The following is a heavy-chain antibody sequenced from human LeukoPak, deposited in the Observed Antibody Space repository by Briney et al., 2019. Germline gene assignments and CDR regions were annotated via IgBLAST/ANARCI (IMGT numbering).Heavy chain of an antibody. J-gene: IGHJ3*01. CDR3: TKERYCASTTCPGAFDL. CDR1: GITLTYDW. V-gene: IGHV3-15*01. D-gene: IGHD2-2*01. CDR2: IKSKTYGETT. Sequence: GRSLRLSCAASGITLTYDWMSWVRQAPGKGLEWVGRIKSKTYGETTDYAAPVKGRFTVSRDDSKNMVALQMNSLKTEDTALYYCTKERYCASTTCPGAFDLWGQGTMVTVSS.